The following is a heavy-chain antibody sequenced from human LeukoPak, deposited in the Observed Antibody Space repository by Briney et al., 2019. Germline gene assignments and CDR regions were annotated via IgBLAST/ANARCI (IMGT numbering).Heavy chain of an antibody. CDR2: INPSGGST. CDR3: ARLWGMGDSSGYYYGFDY. J-gene: IGHJ4*02. V-gene: IGHV1-46*01. CDR1: GYTFTSYY. Sequence: ASVTVSCKASGYTFTSYYMHWVRQAPGQGLEWMGIINPSGGSTSYAQKFQGRVTMTRDTSTSTVYMELSSLRSEDTAVYYCARLWGMGDSSGYYYGFDYWGQGTLVTVSS. D-gene: IGHD3-22*01.